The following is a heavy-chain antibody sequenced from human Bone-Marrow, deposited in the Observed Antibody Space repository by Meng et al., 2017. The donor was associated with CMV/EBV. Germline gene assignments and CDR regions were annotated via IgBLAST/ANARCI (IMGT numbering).Heavy chain of an antibody. D-gene: IGHD4/OR15-4a*01. CDR2: IDPKSGGT. CDR3: GTDDYGPFTH. Sequence: QVQLVQSGAEVKKPGASVKVSCKVSGYTFTDYYIHWMRQAPGQGLEWMGWIDPKSGGTNYAQKFQGRVTMTRDASITTVYMDLNSLNSDDTAVYFCGTDDYGPFTHWGQGPLVTVAS. CDR1: GYTFTDYY. J-gene: IGHJ4*02. V-gene: IGHV1-2*02.